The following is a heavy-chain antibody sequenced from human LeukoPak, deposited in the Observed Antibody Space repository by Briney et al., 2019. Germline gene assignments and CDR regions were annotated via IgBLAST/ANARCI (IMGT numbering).Heavy chain of an antibody. CDR1: GFTFRNYA. CDR2: ISYDGSNK. V-gene: IGHV3-30-3*01. D-gene: IGHD1-26*01. CDR3: ARDLYDTVGANYFDY. J-gene: IGHJ4*02. Sequence: PGRSLRLSCAASGFTFRNYAVHWARQAPDKGLEWVAVISYDGSNKYYADSVKGRFTISRDNFKNTLYLQMNSLRAEDTAVYYCARDLYDTVGANYFDYWGQGTLVTVSS.